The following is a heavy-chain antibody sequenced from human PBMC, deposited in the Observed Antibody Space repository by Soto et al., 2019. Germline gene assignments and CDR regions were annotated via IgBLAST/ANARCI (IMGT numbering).Heavy chain of an antibody. V-gene: IGHV1-69*10. CDR3: AGSRTGALDY. CDR1: GGTFSSYA. D-gene: IGHD7-27*01. Sequence: SVKGSCKAAGGTFSSYAISWVRQAPGQGLEXXGXXIXXXXXAXXAQKFQGRVTMTADTSTSIASMDLTSLRGDDTAVYYCAGSRTGALDYWGPGALVTVSS. CDR2: XIXXXXXA. J-gene: IGHJ4*02.